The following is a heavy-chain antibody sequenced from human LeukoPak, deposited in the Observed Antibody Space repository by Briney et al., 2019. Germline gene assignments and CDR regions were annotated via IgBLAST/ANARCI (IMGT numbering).Heavy chain of an antibody. CDR1: GFTFSSYS. Sequence: GGSLRLSCAASGFTFSSYSMNWVRQAPGKGLEWVSVIYSGGSTYYADSVKGRFTISRDNSKNTLYLQMNSLRAEDTAVYYCARDRYYYYYMDVWGKGTTVTISS. V-gene: IGHV3-66*01. J-gene: IGHJ6*03. CDR2: IYSGGST. CDR3: ARDRYYYYYMDV.